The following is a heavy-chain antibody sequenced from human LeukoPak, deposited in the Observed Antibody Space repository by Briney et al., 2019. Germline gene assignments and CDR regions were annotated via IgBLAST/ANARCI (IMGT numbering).Heavy chain of an antibody. Sequence: HGASVKVSCKASGYTFNGYYMHWVRQAPGQGLGWMGWTNPNSGGTNYAQKFQGRVTMTRDTSISTAYMELSRLRSDDTAVYYCARGMEPYYYMDVWGKGTTVTVSS. CDR1: GYTFNGYY. CDR2: TNPNSGGT. D-gene: IGHD1-26*01. J-gene: IGHJ6*03. V-gene: IGHV1-2*02. CDR3: ARGMEPYYYMDV.